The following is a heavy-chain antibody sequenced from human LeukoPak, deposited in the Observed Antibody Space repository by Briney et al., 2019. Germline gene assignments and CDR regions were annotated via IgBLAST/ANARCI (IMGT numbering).Heavy chain of an antibody. CDR3: ARHSDVIGAI. CDR1: GYTFTHQW. J-gene: IGHJ4*02. V-gene: IGHV5-51*01. CDR2: IYPRDSDT. Sequence: GESLKISCKASGYTFTHQWIGWVRQMSGSGLEWMGIIYPRDSDTIYSPSFQGHVTISADTSINAAYLEWSSLEASDTAIYYCARHSDVIGAIWGQGTLVTVSS. D-gene: IGHD3-10*01.